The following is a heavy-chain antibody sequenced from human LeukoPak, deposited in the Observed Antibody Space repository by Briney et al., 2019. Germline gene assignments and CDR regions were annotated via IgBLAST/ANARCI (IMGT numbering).Heavy chain of an antibody. D-gene: IGHD6-19*01. CDR3: AKATVAHEPFDY. Sequence: GGSLRLSCAASGFTFSTYWMSWVRQAPGKGLEWVAGISYDGSNKYYADSVKGRFTISRDNSKNTLYLQMNSLRAEDTAVYYCAKATVAHEPFDYWGQGTLVTVSS. CDR2: ISYDGSNK. CDR1: GFTFSTYW. J-gene: IGHJ4*02. V-gene: IGHV3-30*18.